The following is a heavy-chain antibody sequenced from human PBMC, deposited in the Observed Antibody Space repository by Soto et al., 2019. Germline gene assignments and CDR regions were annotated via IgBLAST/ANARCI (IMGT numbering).Heavy chain of an antibody. J-gene: IGHJ4*02. CDR1: GHSVYSNGAA. V-gene: IGHV6-1*01. Sequence: PSQTLSLPCAFSGHSVYSNGAAWNWIRQSPSRGLEWLGRTYYRSRWYSDYAPSVKSRITVNPDTSQNQFSLQLNSVTPEDTAIEYCARDPPGFHSAFDFWGQGTLFTVSS. CDR3: ARDPPGFHSAFDF. D-gene: IGHD4-4*01. CDR2: TYYRSRWYS.